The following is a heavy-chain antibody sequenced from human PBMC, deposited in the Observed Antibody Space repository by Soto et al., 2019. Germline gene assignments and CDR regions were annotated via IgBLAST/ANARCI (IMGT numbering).Heavy chain of an antibody. CDR1: GYTFTSYA. CDR3: ARGTTSGAYFDWLGWWFDP. J-gene: IGHJ5*02. V-gene: IGHV1-3*01. D-gene: IGHD3-9*01. CDR2: INAGNGNT. Sequence: GASVKVSCKASGYTFTSYAMHWVRQAPGQRLEWMGWINAGNGNTKYSQKFQGRVTITRDTSASTAYMELSSLRSEDTAVCYCARGTTSGAYFDWLGWWFDPWGQGTLVTVSS.